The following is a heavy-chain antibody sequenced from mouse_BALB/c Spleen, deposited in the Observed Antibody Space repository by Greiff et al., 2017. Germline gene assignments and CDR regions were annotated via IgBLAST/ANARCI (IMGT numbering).Heavy chain of an antibody. CDR2: IDPENGDT. CDR1: GFNIKDYY. V-gene: IGHV14-4*02. J-gene: IGHJ2*01. Sequence: VQLQQSGAELVRSGASVKLSCTASGFNIKDYYMHWVKQRPEQGLEWIGWIDPENGDTDYAPKFQGKATMTADTSSNTAYLQLSSLTSEDTAVYYWNGRSYGGQGTTLTVSS. CDR3: NGRSY.